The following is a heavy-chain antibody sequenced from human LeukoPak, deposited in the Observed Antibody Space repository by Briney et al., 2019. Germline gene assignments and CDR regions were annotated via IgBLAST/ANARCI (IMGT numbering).Heavy chain of an antibody. CDR2: IYYSGST. D-gene: IGHD3-10*01. CDR3: ARDQITMVRGVMQENWFDP. CDR1: GGSISSLY. V-gene: IGHV4-59*11. J-gene: IGHJ5*02. Sequence: SETLSLTCTVSGGSISSLYWSWIRQPPGKGLEWIGYIYYSGSTKYNPSLKSRVTMSVDTSKNQFSLKLSSVTAADTAVYYCARDQITMVRGVMQENWFDPWGQGTLVTVSS.